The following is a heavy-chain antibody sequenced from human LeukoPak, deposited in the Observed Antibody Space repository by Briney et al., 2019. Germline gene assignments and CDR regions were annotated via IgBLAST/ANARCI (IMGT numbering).Heavy chain of an antibody. CDR3: VATVGATTTYYFDY. V-gene: IGHV1-69*04. CDR2: IIPIIGIA. CDR1: RGTFINYD. Sequence: ASVTVSFMASRGTFINYDISWVRQAPGQGLEWMGRIIPIIGIANYAQNCQGRVTITADKSTSTAYMELSSLRSEDTAVYYCVATVGATTTYYFDYWGQGTLVTVSS. J-gene: IGHJ4*02. D-gene: IGHD1-26*01.